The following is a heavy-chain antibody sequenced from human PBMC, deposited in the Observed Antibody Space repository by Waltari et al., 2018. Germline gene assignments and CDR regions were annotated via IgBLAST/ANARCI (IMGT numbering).Heavy chain of an antibody. CDR3: ARDGAYSNQYDY. D-gene: IGHD4-4*01. V-gene: IGHV3-7*01. CDR2: IKQDGSEK. Sequence: EVQLVESGGGLVQPGGSLRLPCAASGFTFSSYLMNWVRQAPGKGLEWVANIKQDGSEKYYVDSVKGRFTISRDNAKNSLYLQMDSLRAEDTAVYYCARDGAYSNQYDYWGQGALVTVSS. CDR1: GFTFSSYL. J-gene: IGHJ4*02.